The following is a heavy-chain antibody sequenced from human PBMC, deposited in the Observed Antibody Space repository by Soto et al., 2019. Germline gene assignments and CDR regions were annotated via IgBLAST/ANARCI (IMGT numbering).Heavy chain of an antibody. CDR3: ARLAIVVVTASLFVPWFDP. D-gene: IGHD2-21*02. CDR1: GYTFTSYG. J-gene: IGHJ5*02. V-gene: IGHV1-18*01. Sequence: QVQLVQSGAEVKKPGASVKVSCKASGYTFTSYGISWVRQAPGQGLEWMGWISTYNGNTNYAQKLQGRVTMTTDTSTSTAYMELRSLRSDDTAVYYCARLAIVVVTASLFVPWFDPWGQGTLVTVSS. CDR2: ISTYNGNT.